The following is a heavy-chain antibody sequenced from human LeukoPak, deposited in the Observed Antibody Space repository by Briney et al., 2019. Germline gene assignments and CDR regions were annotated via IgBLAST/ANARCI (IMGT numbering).Heavy chain of an antibody. D-gene: IGHD1-26*01. V-gene: IGHV3-53*01. CDR3: ARWGARDLDY. CDR2: IYSGGST. Sequence: PGGSLRLSCAASGFTVSTNYMSWVRQAPGKGLEWVSVIYSGGSTCYADSVKGRFTISRDNSENTLYLQMNSLRAEDTAVYYCARWGARDLDYWGQGTLVTVSS. CDR1: GFTVSTNY. J-gene: IGHJ4*02.